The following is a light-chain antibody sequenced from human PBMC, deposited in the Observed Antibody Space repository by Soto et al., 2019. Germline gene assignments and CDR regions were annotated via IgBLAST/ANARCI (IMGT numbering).Light chain of an antibody. CDR1: QSVLYSSNNKNY. V-gene: IGKV4-1*01. Sequence: DIVMTQSPDSLAVSLGERATINCKSSQSVLYSSNNKNYLAWYQQKPGKPPKLLIYWASTRESGVPDRFSCSGSGTDFTLPISSLQAEDVAAYSCQKHYSTPIQFGQGTKVEIK. CDR2: WAS. CDR3: QKHYSTPIQ. J-gene: IGKJ1*01.